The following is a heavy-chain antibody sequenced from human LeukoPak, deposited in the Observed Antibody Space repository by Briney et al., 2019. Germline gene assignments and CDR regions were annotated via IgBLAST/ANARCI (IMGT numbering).Heavy chain of an antibody. D-gene: IGHD3-10*01. Sequence: ASVKVSCKASGYTFTGYYMHWVRQAPGQGLEWMGWINPNSGGTNYAQKFQGRVTMTRDTSISTAYMELSRLRSDDTAVYYCARDLHRVVVRGVPHDYYYMDVWGKGTTVTISS. CDR1: GYTFTGYY. V-gene: IGHV1-2*02. CDR3: ARDLHRVVVRGVPHDYYYMDV. J-gene: IGHJ6*03. CDR2: INPNSGGT.